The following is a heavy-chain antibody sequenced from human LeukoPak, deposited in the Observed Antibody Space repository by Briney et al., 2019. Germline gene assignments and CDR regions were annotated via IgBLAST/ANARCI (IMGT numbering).Heavy chain of an antibody. D-gene: IGHD3-10*01. CDR2: IYYSGST. J-gene: IGHJ4*02. CDR1: GGSISSSSYY. V-gene: IGHV4-39*02. Sequence: PSETLSLTCTVSGGSISSSSYYWGWIRQPPGKGLEWIGSIYYSGSTYYNTSPKSRVTISVDTSKNQFSLKLSSVSAADPAVYYCARDITMVRGVKGGYWGQGTLVTVSS. CDR3: ARDITMVRGVKGGY.